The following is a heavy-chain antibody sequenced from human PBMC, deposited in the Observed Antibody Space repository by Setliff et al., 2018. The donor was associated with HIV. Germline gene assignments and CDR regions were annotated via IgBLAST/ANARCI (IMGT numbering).Heavy chain of an antibody. Sequence: GGSLRLSCAASGFTLGSQWMHWVRQAPGKGLVWVSRISPDGSVINYAGSVKGRFTISRDNAKNTLCLQMNGLRAEDTAVYYCAREKFENGDYEFVSTFDSWGQGTLVTVSS. CDR2: ISPDGSVI. CDR3: AREKFENGDYEFVSTFDS. J-gene: IGHJ4*02. V-gene: IGHV3-74*01. D-gene: IGHD4-17*01. CDR1: GFTLGSQW.